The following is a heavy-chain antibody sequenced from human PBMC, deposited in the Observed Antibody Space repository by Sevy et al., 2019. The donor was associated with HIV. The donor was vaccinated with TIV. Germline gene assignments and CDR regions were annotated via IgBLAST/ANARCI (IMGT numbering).Heavy chain of an antibody. CDR2: IYSGGST. D-gene: IGHD2-15*01. CDR1: GFTVSSNY. Sequence: GGSLRLSCAASGFTVSSNYMSWVRQAPGKGLEWVSVIYSGGSTYYADSVKGRFTISRDNSKNTLYLQMNSLRAEDTAVYYCARDLGSKGNAFDIWGQGTMVTVSS. V-gene: IGHV3-53*01. J-gene: IGHJ3*02. CDR3: ARDLGSKGNAFDI.